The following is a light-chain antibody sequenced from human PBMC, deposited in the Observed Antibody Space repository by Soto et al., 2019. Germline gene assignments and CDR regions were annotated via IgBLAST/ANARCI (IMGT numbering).Light chain of an antibody. J-gene: IGLJ3*02. V-gene: IGLV4-69*01. CDR3: QTWGTGTWV. Sequence: QPVLTQLPSASASLGASVKLTCTLSSGHSSYTIAWHQQQPQKGPRYLMKLNSDGSYTKGDGVPDRFSGSSSGAERYLTISSLQSDDEADYYCQTWGTGTWVFGGGTKLTVL. CDR1: SGHSSYT. CDR2: LNSDGSY.